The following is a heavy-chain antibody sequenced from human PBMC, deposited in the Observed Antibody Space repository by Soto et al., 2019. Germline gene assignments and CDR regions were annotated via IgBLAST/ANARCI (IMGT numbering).Heavy chain of an antibody. CDR2: IYPSDSHT. CDR1: GYNSTSHC. Sequence: ESLKVSCQTSGYNSTSHCIAWVRQMPGKGLEWMGVIYPSDSHTRYSPSLKSRVTISADSSKNHFSLRLTGVTAADTAVYYCATGNVDSMLEYWGQGTQVTVSS. CDR3: ATGNVDSMLEY. D-gene: IGHD3-3*01. V-gene: IGHV5-51*01. J-gene: IGHJ4*02.